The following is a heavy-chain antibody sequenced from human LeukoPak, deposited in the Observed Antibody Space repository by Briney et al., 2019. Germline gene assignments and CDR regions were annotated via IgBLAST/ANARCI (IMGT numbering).Heavy chain of an antibody. CDR2: INSDGSST. V-gene: IGHV3-74*01. Sequence: GGSLRLSCAASGFAFSSYWMHWVRQAPGKGLVWVSRINSDGSSTSYADSVKGRFTISRDNAKNTLYLQMNSLRAEDTAVYYCARGSGSYYYYMDVWGKGTTVTVSS. J-gene: IGHJ6*03. D-gene: IGHD3-10*01. CDR3: ARGSGSYYYYMDV. CDR1: GFAFSSYW.